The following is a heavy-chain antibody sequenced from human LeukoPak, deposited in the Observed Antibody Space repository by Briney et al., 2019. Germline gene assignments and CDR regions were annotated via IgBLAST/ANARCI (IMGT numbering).Heavy chain of an antibody. Sequence: GGSLRLSCAASGFTFSSYAMHWVRQAPGKGLEWVAGISYDGSNKYYADSVKGRFTISRDNSKNTLYLQMNTLRAEDRAVYYCAQGGRGYSYGDELDYWGQGTLVTVSS. CDR1: GFTFSSYA. V-gene: IGHV3-30-3*02. CDR2: ISYDGSNK. D-gene: IGHD5-18*01. J-gene: IGHJ4*02. CDR3: AQGGRGYSYGDELDY.